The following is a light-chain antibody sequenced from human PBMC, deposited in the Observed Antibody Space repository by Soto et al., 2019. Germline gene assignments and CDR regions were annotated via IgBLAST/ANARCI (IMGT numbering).Light chain of an antibody. Sequence: DVVMTQSPLFLPVTLGQPASISCRSSESLVFSDGNTYLSWLQQRPGQSPRRLIYKVSNRASGVVERFSGRGSGTDFTLKISRVEAEDVGLYYCVQGAHWPWPFGQGTKVEIK. CDR2: KVS. CDR3: VQGAHWPWP. J-gene: IGKJ1*01. CDR1: ESLVFSDGNTY. V-gene: IGKV2-30*01.